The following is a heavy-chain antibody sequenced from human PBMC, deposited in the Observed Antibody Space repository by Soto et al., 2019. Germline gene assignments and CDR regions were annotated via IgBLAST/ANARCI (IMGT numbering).Heavy chain of an antibody. J-gene: IGHJ4*02. Sequence: QVQLQESGPGLVKPSGTLSLTCAVSSGSISSSNWWSWVRQPPGMGLEWIGEIYHSGSSNYNPSLKGRVAISVDKSKNQFSLKLSSVTAADTAVYYCARRRFGESYGEIDYWRQGTLVTVSS. CDR1: SGSISSSNW. CDR3: ARRRFGESYGEIDY. D-gene: IGHD3-10*01. CDR2: IYHSGSS. V-gene: IGHV4-4*02.